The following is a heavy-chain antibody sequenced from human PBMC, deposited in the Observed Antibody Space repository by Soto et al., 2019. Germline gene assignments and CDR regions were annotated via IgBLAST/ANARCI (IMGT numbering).Heavy chain of an antibody. CDR3: ARERAYSHGSGNYPGN. CDR2: IYPSDSDT. Sequence: EVQLVQSGAEVKKPGESLKISCKGYGYSFATYWIGWVRQKPGKGLEWMGIIYPSDSDTTYSPSFQGQVTISADKSINTAYLQWSSLRASDTAIYYCARERAYSHGSGNYPGNWGQGTLVTVSS. J-gene: IGHJ4*02. D-gene: IGHD3-10*01. CDR1: GYSFATYW. V-gene: IGHV5-51*03.